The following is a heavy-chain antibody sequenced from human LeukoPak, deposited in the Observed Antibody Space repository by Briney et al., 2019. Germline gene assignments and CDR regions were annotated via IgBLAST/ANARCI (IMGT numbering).Heavy chain of an antibody. CDR2: IKQDGSEK. CDR1: GFTFSNYW. Sequence: PGGSLRLSCAVSGFTFSNYWTSWVRQAPGKGLEWVANIKQDGSEKYYVDSVKGRFTISRDNAKKSVYLQMNSLRAEDTAVYYCATVRIVVVPAARALDYWGQGTLVTVSS. J-gene: IGHJ4*02. D-gene: IGHD2-2*01. CDR3: ATVRIVVVPAARALDY. V-gene: IGHV3-7*01.